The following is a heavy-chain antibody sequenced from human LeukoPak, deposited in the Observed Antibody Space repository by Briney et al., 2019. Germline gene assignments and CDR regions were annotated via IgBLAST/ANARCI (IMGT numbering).Heavy chain of an antibody. D-gene: IGHD5-18*01. Sequence: ASVKVSCKASGYTFTTYGITWIRQAPGQGLEWMAWISTKNGNTNYAQKIQGRVTLTTDTSTSTAYMELRSLRSDDTAVYYCARDRFPGYSYGYDNWGQGTLVTVSS. CDR3: ARDRFPGYSYGYDN. CDR1: GYTFTTYG. CDR2: ISTKNGNT. V-gene: IGHV1-18*01. J-gene: IGHJ4*02.